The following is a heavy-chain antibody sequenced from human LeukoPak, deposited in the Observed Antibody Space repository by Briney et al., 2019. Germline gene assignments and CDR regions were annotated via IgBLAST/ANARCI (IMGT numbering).Heavy chain of an antibody. D-gene: IGHD3-10*01. CDR2: IYYSGST. CDR1: GGSISSYY. J-gene: IGHJ4*02. V-gene: IGHV4-59*01. CDR3: ARAITMVRGVHSPGYFDY. Sequence: SETLSLTCTVSGGSISSYYWSWIRQPPGKGLEWIGYIYYSGSTNYNPSLKSRVTISVDTSKNQFSLKLSSVTAADTAVYYCARAITMVRGVHSPGYFDYWGQGTLVTVSS.